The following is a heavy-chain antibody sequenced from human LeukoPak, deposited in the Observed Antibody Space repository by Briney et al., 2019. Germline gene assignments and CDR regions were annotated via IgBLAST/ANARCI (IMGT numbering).Heavy chain of an antibody. Sequence: SETLSLTCTVSGGSISRGGYYWSWIRQHPGKGLEWIGYIYYSGSTYYNPSLKSRVTISVDTSKNQFSLKLSSVTAADTAVYYCARVWHYYDSSGYRDWFDPWGQGTLVTVSS. V-gene: IGHV4-31*03. CDR2: IYYSGST. D-gene: IGHD3-22*01. J-gene: IGHJ5*02. CDR3: ARVWHYYDSSGYRDWFDP. CDR1: GGSISRGGYY.